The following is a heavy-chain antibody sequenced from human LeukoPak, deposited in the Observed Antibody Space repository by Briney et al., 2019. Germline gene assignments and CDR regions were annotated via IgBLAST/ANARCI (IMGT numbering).Heavy chain of an antibody. V-gene: IGHV4-4*07. Sequence: SETLSLTCTVSGGSISSYYWSWIRQPAGKGLEWIGRIYTSGSTNYNPSLKSRVTISVDRSKNQFSLKLSSVTAADTAVYYCARDLGYDFWSGYHYWGQGTLVTVSS. D-gene: IGHD3-3*01. CDR2: IYTSGST. CDR1: GGSISSYY. J-gene: IGHJ4*02. CDR3: ARDLGYDFWSGYHY.